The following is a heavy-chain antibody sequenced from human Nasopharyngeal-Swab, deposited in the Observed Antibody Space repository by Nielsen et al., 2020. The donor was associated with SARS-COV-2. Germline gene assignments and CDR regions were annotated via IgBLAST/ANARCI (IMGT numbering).Heavy chain of an antibody. J-gene: IGHJ6*02. Sequence: GESLKISCAASGFVFSGSALHWVRQASGKGLELVGRIRDKDHNYATTYGAAVKGRFTISRDNAKNSLYLQMNRLRAEDTAVYYCARDGLDYDFWSAYFMDVWGQGTTVTVSS. CDR1: GFVFSGSA. D-gene: IGHD3-3*01. CDR2: IRDKDHNYAT. CDR3: ARDGLDYDFWSAYFMDV. V-gene: IGHV3-73*01.